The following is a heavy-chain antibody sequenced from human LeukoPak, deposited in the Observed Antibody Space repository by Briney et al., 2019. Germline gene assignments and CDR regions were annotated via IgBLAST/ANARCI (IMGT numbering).Heavy chain of an antibody. J-gene: IGHJ4*02. CDR3: AKNRGATAGTFDY. Sequence: GGSLSLSCAASGFTFSDYYMSWIRQAPGKGLEWVSYISSSGNTIYYADSVKGRFTISRDNARNSLHLQMNSLRADDTAVYYCAKNRGATAGTFDYWGPGTLVTVSS. V-gene: IGHV3-11*01. CDR1: GFTFSDYY. CDR2: ISSSGNTI. D-gene: IGHD2/OR15-2a*01.